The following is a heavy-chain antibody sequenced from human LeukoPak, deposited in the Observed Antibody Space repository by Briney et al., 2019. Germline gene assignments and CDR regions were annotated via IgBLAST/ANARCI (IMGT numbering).Heavy chain of an antibody. D-gene: IGHD2-15*01. CDR3: AKDVDAYCSGGSCYLPVGY. V-gene: IGHV3-30*18. J-gene: IGHJ4*02. Sequence: GGSLRLSCAASGFTFSSYGMHWVRQAPGKGLEWVAVISYDGSNKYYADSVKGRFTISRDNSKNTLYLQMNSLRAEDTAVYYRAKDVDAYCSGGSCYLPVGYWGQGTLVTVSS. CDR1: GFTFSSYG. CDR2: ISYDGSNK.